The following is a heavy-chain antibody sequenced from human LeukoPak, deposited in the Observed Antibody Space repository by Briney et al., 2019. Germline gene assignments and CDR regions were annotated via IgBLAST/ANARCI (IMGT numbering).Heavy chain of an antibody. Sequence: GGSLRLSCAASGFTFSSYAMSWVRQAPGKGLEWVSAISGSGGSTYYADSVKGRFTISRDNSKNTLYLQMNSLRAEDTAVYYCAKGGSFSYYYYMDVWGKGTTVTVSS. CDR1: GFTFSSYA. V-gene: IGHV3-23*01. D-gene: IGHD2/OR15-2a*01. CDR3: AKGGSFSYYYYMDV. CDR2: ISGSGGST. J-gene: IGHJ6*03.